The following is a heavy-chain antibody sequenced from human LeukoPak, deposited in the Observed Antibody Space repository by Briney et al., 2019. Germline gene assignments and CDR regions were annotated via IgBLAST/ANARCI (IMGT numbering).Heavy chain of an antibody. CDR3: VKRSNDAFDI. J-gene: IGHJ3*02. V-gene: IGHV3-9*01. Sequence: GGSLRLSCAASGFTFGDYAMHWVRQAPGKGLEWVSGIEWNSGKIGYADSVKGRFTISRDNAKKSLFLQMNSLRAEDTALYYCVKRSNDAFDIWGQGTMVTVSS. CDR1: GFTFGDYA. D-gene: IGHD3-10*01. CDR2: IEWNSGKI.